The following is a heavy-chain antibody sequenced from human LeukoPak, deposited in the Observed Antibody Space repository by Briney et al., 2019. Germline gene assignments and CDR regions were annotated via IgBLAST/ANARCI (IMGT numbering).Heavy chain of an antibody. CDR3: AREVTAVDY. Sequence: GGSLRLSCAASGFTFSSYWMHWVRQAPGKGLEWVSYVSGSSSTIFYADSVKGRFTISRDNAKNSVYLQVNSLRAEDTAVYYCAREVTAVDYWGQGTLVTVSS. D-gene: IGHD2-21*02. CDR1: GFTFSSYW. V-gene: IGHV3-48*01. J-gene: IGHJ4*02. CDR2: VSGSSSTI.